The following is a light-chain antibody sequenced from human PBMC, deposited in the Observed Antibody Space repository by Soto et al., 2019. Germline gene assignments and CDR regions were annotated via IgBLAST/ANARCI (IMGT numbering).Light chain of an antibody. J-gene: IGKJ1*01. CDR3: QQYGSSPRT. V-gene: IGKV3-20*01. CDR2: GAS. Sequence: EIVLTQSPGTLSLSPGERATLSCRASQSVSSSYLAWYQQKPGQAPRLLIYGASSRATGIPDRFSGSGSVTAFTLTISRLEPEDFAVYYCQQYGSSPRTFGQGTKVEIK. CDR1: QSVSSSY.